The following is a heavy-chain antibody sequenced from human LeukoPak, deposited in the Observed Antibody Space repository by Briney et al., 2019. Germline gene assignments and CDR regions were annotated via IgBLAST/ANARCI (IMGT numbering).Heavy chain of an antibody. Sequence: ASVKVSCKASGYAFTNYYIHWVRQAPGQGLEWMGIISPSGGSTSYAQEFEGRVTMTRDMSTSTVYMELSGLRSEDTAVYYCARGEVGTTACYFDYWGQGTLVTVSS. CDR2: ISPSGGST. CDR1: GYAFTNYY. J-gene: IGHJ4*02. V-gene: IGHV1-46*01. CDR3: ARGEVGTTACYFDY. D-gene: IGHD1-26*01.